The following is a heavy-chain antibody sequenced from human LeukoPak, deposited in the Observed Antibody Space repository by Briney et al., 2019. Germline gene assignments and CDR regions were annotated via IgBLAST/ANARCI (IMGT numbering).Heavy chain of an antibody. V-gene: IGHV3-7*01. CDR2: IKQDGREK. J-gene: IGHJ4*02. Sequence: GGSLRLSCAASGFTFSTDWMSWVRQAPGKGLEWVANIKQDGREKYYVDSVKGRFTISRDNAKNSLYLQMNSLRAEDTAVYYCARVEDYDILTGFDYWGQGTLVTVSS. D-gene: IGHD3-9*01. CDR3: ARVEDYDILTGFDY. CDR1: GFTFSTDW.